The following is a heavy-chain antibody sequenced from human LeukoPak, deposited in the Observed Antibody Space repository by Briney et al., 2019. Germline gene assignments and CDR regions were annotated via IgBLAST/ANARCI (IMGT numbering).Heavy chain of an antibody. J-gene: IGHJ4*02. CDR3: ARAPPQERRAYFDY. CDR1: GGSFSGYY. Sequence: PSETLSLTCAVYGGSFSGYYWSWIRQPPGKGLEWIGEINHSGSTNYNPSLKSRVTISVDTSKNQFSLKLSSVTTADTAVYYCARAPPQERRAYFDYWGQGTLVTVSS. CDR2: INHSGST. V-gene: IGHV4-34*01. D-gene: IGHD1-1*01.